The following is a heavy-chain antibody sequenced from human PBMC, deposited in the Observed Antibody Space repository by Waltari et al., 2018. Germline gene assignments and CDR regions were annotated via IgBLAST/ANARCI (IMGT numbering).Heavy chain of an antibody. D-gene: IGHD6-6*01. CDR3: ARESITAFHIDY. J-gene: IGHJ4*02. Sequence: EAQLVESGGGLVQPGGSLSVSCAASGVTFSSTWRHWVRQAPGKGLVWVSRFNSDGSSTSTSYADSVEGRFTISRDNAKNTLFLQMNSLRVEDTAVYYCARESITAFHIDYWGQGTLVTVSS. CDR2: FNSDGSSTST. V-gene: IGHV3-74*01. CDR1: GVTFSSTW.